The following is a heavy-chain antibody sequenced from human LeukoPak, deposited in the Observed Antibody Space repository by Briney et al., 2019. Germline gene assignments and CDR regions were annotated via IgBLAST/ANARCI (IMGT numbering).Heavy chain of an antibody. V-gene: IGHV3-23*01. CDR1: GFTFSSYA. CDR2: ISGSGGST. Sequence: GGSLKLSCAASGFTFSSYAMSWVRQAPGKGLEWVSAISGSGGSTYYADSVKGRFTISRDNSKNTLYLRMNSLRAEDTAVYYCAKGSRDGYNFDYWGQGTLVTVSS. CDR3: AKGSRDGYNFDY. D-gene: IGHD5-24*01. J-gene: IGHJ4*02.